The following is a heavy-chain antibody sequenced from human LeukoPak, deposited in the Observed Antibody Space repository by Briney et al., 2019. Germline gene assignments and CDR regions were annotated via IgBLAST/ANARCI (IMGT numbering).Heavy chain of an antibody. Sequence: SVKVSCKASGGTFSSYAISWVRQAPGQGLEWMGGIIPIFGTANYAQKFQGRVTITADESTSTAYMELSSPRSEDTAVYYCARDECRSSTSCYNYYWGQGTLVTVSS. CDR2: IIPIFGTA. CDR3: ARDECRSSTSCYNYY. CDR1: GGTFSSYA. J-gene: IGHJ4*02. D-gene: IGHD2-2*02. V-gene: IGHV1-69*13.